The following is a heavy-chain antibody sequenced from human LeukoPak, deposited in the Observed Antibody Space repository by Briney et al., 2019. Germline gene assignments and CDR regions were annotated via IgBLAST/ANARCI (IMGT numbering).Heavy chain of an antibody. D-gene: IGHD3-10*01. CDR3: ATTPSGSYYTLDY. CDR1: GGSISSYY. CDR2: IFYNGGT. V-gene: IGHV4-59*08. Sequence: PSGTLSLTCSVSGGSISSYYWSWIRQPPGKGLEWIGYIFYNGGTNYNPSLKSRVTISLDTSRKQFSLKLTSVTAADTAVYYCATTPSGSYYTLDYWGQGTLVTVSS. J-gene: IGHJ4*02.